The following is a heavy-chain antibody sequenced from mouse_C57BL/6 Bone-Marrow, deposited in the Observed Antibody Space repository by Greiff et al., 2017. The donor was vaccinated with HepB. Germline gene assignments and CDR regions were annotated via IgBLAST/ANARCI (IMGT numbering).Heavy chain of an antibody. V-gene: IGHV1-55*01. CDR1: GYTFTSYW. CDR2: IYPGSGST. D-gene: IGHD6-5*01. J-gene: IGHJ4*01. Sequence: VQLQQPGAELVKPGASVKMSCKASGYTFTSYWITWVKQRPGQGLEWIGDIYPGSGSTNYNQKFKGKATLTVDTSSSTAYMQLSSLTSEDSAVYYCARESLWSAMDYWGQGTSVTVSS. CDR3: ARESLWSAMDY.